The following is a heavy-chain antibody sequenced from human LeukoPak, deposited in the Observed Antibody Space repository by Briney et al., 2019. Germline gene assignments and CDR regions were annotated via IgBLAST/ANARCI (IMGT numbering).Heavy chain of an antibody. J-gene: IGHJ4*02. CDR1: GGTFNNFA. Sequence: SVKVSCKASGGTFNNFALSWVRQAPGQGLEWMGRLILILGRENYAQKFQGGITITADRSTNTVYMELNSLRPEDTAMYYCAVKSSGRSGGLDFWGQGTRVTVSS. V-gene: IGHV1-69*04. CDR2: LILILGRE. D-gene: IGHD3-22*01. CDR3: AVKSSGRSGGLDF.